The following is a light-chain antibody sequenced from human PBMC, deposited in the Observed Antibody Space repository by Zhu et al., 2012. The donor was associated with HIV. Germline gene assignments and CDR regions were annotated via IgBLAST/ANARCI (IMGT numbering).Light chain of an antibody. CDR3: QQYGSSPQLT. V-gene: IGKV3-20*01. CDR2: GTS. J-gene: IGKJ4*01. Sequence: EIVLTQSPVILSLSLGERATLPCRASQTINSNYLAWYQQKPGQAPRLLIYGTSSRATGIPDRFSGTGSGTDFTLTISRLEPEDFAVYYCQQYGSSPQLTFGGGTKVEIK. CDR1: QTINSNY.